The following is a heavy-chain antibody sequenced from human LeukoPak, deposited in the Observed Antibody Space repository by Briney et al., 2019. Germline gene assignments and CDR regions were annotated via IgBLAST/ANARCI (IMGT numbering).Heavy chain of an antibody. J-gene: IGHJ4*02. CDR1: GFTFSVSA. CDR2: IRNKANNYAT. V-gene: IGHV3-73*01. CDR3: TTEDGYNCIDY. Sequence: GGSLRLSCAASGFTFSVSAIYWVRQASGKGLEWIGRIRNKANNYATAYAASVKGRFTISREDSKNTLYLQMNSLKTEDTAVYYCTTEDGYNCIDYWGQGTLVTVSS. D-gene: IGHD5-24*01.